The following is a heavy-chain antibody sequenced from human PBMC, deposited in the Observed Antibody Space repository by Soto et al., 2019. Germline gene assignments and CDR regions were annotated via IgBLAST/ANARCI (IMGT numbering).Heavy chain of an antibody. V-gene: IGHV1-18*04. Sequence: GASVKVSCKASGYTFTGYYMHWVRQAPGQGLEWMGWISAYNGNTNYAQELQGRVTMTTDTSTSTAYMELRSLRSDDTAVYYCAREPIYDYIWGSYRYIDYWGQGTLVTVSS. CDR2: ISAYNGNT. CDR3: AREPIYDYIWGSYRYIDY. CDR1: GYTFTGYY. J-gene: IGHJ4*02. D-gene: IGHD3-16*02.